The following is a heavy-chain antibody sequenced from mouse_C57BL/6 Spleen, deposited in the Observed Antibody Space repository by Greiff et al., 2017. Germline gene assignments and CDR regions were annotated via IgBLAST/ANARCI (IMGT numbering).Heavy chain of an antibody. Sequence: QVQLQQSGAELARPGASVKLSCKASGYTFTSYGISWVKQRTGQGLEWIGEIYPRSGNTYYNEKFKGKATLTADKSSSTAYMELRSLTSEDSAVYFCARAVVADYYAMDYWGQGTSVTVSS. V-gene: IGHV1-81*01. J-gene: IGHJ4*01. D-gene: IGHD1-1*01. CDR2: IYPRSGNT. CDR3: ARAVVADYYAMDY. CDR1: GYTFTSYG.